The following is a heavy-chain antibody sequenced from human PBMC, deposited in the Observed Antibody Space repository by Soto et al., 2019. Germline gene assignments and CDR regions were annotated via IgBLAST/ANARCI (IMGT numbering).Heavy chain of an antibody. CDR2: IKQDGSEK. V-gene: IGHV3-7*01. CDR1: GFTFSSYW. Sequence: GGSLRLSCAASGFTFSSYWMSWVRQAPGKGLEWVANIKQDGSEKYYVDSVKGRFTISRDNAKNSLYLQMNSLRAEDTAVYYCATPSWEPRQRHFVFGYWGQGTLVTVSS. D-gene: IGHD1-26*01. J-gene: IGHJ4*02. CDR3: ATPSWEPRQRHFVFGY.